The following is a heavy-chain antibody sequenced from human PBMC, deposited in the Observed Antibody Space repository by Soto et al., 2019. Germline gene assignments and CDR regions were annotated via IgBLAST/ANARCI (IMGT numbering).Heavy chain of an antibody. V-gene: IGHV3-53*04. CDR2: IYSDGTT. Sequence: EVQLVESGGGLVQPGGSLRLSCAASGFTVSRNYMSWVRQAPGKGLEWVSVIYSDGTTYYTDSVKDRFTISRHNSKNTLYLKMNGLRAEDTAVYYFANTYAVPYNRGYYWGQGPLVTVSS. CDR3: ANTYAVPYNRGYY. CDR1: GFTVSRNY. J-gene: IGHJ4*02. D-gene: IGHD1-1*01.